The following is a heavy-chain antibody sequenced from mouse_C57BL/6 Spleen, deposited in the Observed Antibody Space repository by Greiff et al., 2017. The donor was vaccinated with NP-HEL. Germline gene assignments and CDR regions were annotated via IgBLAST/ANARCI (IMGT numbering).Heavy chain of an antibody. CDR3: ARGRDSSGYGWFAY. J-gene: IGHJ3*01. V-gene: IGHV1-22*01. CDR1: GYTFTDYN. D-gene: IGHD3-2*02. CDR2: INPNNGGT. Sequence: VQLQQSGPELVKPGASVKMSCKASGYTFTDYNMHWVKQSPGKSLEWIGYINPNNGGTSYNQKFKGKATLTVNKSSSTAYMELRSLTSEDSAVYYCARGRDSSGYGWFAYWGQGTLVTVSA.